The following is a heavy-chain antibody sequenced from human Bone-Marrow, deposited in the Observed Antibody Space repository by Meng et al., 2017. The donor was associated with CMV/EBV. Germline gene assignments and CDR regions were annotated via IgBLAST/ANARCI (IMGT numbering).Heavy chain of an antibody. Sequence: FSRYAMSWVRQAPGKGLEWVSAISGSGGSTYYADSVKGRFTISRDNSKNTLYLQMNSLRAEDTAVYYCAKVEPITIFGVVINHPLDYWGQGTLVTVSS. V-gene: IGHV3-23*01. CDR1: FSRYA. CDR2: ISGSGGST. D-gene: IGHD3-3*01. CDR3: AKVEPITIFGVVINHPLDY. J-gene: IGHJ4*02.